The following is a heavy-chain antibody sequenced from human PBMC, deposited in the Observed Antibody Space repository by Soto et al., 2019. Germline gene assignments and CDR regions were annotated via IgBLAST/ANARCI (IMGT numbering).Heavy chain of an antibody. CDR1: GDSISSTNW. Sequence: PSETLSLTCAVSGDSISSTNWWSWVRQPPGKGLDWIGEIYHSGSTNYNPSLKSRVTISVDKSKNQFSLKLSSVTAADTAVYYCARKVRCSSTSCADAFDIWGQGTMVTVSS. V-gene: IGHV4-4*02. D-gene: IGHD2-2*01. CDR2: IYHSGST. CDR3: ARKVRCSSTSCADAFDI. J-gene: IGHJ3*02.